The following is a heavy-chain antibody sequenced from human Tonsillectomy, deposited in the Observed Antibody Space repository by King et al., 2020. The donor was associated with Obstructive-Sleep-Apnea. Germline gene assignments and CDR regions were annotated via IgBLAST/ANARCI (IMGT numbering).Heavy chain of an antibody. CDR3: ARDGGNYYMAAAGVFDY. Sequence: QLQESGPGLVKPSETLSLTCTVSGGSISSSSYYWGWIRQPPGKGLEWIGSIYYSGSTYYNPSLKSRVTISVDTSKNQFSLKLSSVTAADTAVYYCARDGGNYYMAAAGVFDYWGQGTLVTVSS. CDR1: GGSISSSSYY. CDR2: IYYSGST. J-gene: IGHJ4*02. D-gene: IGHD6-13*01. V-gene: IGHV4-39*07.